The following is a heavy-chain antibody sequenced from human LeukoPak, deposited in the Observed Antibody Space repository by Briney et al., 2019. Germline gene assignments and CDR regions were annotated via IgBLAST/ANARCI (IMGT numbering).Heavy chain of an antibody. CDR2: ISGSGGGT. V-gene: IGHV3-23*01. D-gene: IGHD6-6*01. J-gene: IGHJ4*02. CDR1: GFTFSSYA. CDR3: AKNPRIAARPAYFDY. Sequence: PGGSLRLSCAASGFTFSSYAMSWVRQAPGKGLEWVSAISGSGGGTYYADSVKGRFTISRDNSKNTLYLQMNSLRAEDTAVYYCAKNPRIAARPAYFDYWGQGTLVTVSS.